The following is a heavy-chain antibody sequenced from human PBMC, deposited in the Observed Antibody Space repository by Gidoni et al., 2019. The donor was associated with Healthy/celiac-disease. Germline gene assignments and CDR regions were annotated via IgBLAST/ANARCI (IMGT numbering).Heavy chain of an antibody. J-gene: IGHJ4*02. D-gene: IGHD2-15*01. V-gene: IGHV3-74*01. CDR1: GFTFSRSW. CDR2: SNSDGSST. CDR3: AKGELGYCSGGSCGASDY. Sequence: EVQLVESGGGLVQPGGSLRLSCAASGFTFSRSWLHWVRQAPGKGLVWVSRSNSDGSSTSYADSVKGRFTISRDNAKNTLYLQMNSLRAEDTAVYYCAKGELGYCSGGSCGASDYWGQGTLVTVSS.